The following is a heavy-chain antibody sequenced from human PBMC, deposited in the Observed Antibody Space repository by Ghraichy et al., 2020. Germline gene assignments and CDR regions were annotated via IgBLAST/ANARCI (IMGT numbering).Heavy chain of an antibody. Sequence: SVKVSCKASGGTFSSYAISWVRQAPGQGLEWMGGIIPIFGTANYAQKFQGRVTITADESTSTAYMELSSLRSEDTAVYYCARDPYCSSTSCPWSYYGMDVWGQGTTVTVSS. CDR3: ARDPYCSSTSCPWSYYGMDV. J-gene: IGHJ6*02. D-gene: IGHD2-2*01. V-gene: IGHV1-69*13. CDR2: IIPIFGTA. CDR1: GGTFSSYA.